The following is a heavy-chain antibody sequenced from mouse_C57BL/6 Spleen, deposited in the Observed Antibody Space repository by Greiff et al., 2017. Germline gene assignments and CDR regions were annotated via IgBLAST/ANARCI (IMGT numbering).Heavy chain of an antibody. CDR3: ARDRDDGYAMDY. Sequence: DAQLVESGGGLVKPGGSLKLSCAASGFTFSSYAMSWVRQTPEKRLEWVATISDGGSYTYYPDNVKGRFTISRDNAKNNRYLQMSHLKSEDTAMYYCARDRDDGYAMDYWGQGTSVTVSS. J-gene: IGHJ4*01. CDR1: GFTFSSYA. V-gene: IGHV5-4*01. CDR2: ISDGGSYT. D-gene: IGHD2-12*01.